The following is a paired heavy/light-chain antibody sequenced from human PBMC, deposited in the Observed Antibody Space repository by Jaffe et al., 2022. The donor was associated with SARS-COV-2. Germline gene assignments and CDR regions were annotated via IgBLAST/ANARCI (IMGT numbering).Heavy chain of an antibody. V-gene: IGHV4-39*01. J-gene: IGHJ4*02. CDR3: ARLWAQSNIDDY. CDR2: IHFGGST. D-gene: IGHD2-15*01. CDR1: GGSISSGHYF. Sequence: QLQLQESGPGLVKPSETLSLTCTVSGGSISSGHYFWGWIRQSPGNGLEWIGNIHFGGSTYYNPSLKDRVVMSIDTSKSQFSVNLTSVTAADTAVYYCARLWAQSNIDDYWGPGTPVTVSS.
Light chain of an antibody. CDR2: DTS. V-gene: IGKV1-6*01. CDR1: QDIGNA. Sequence: AIQMTQSPSSLSASVGDGVTITCRTSQDIGNALAWYQQKPGKAPKLLIYDTSTLQGGVPSRFSGRGSGTDFTLTISSLQPEDFATYHCLQDFNFQWTFGQGTKVEMK. J-gene: IGKJ1*01. CDR3: LQDFNFQWT.